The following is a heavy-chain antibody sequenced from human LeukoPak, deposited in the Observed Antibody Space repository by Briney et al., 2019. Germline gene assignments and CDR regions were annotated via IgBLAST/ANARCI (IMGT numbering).Heavy chain of an antibody. V-gene: IGHV4-31*03. J-gene: IGHJ5*02. CDR2: IYYSGST. CDR1: GGSISNGSYY. CDR3: ARDAGLAEFGPYNWFDP. Sequence: TSETLSLTCTVSGGSISNGSYYWSWIRQHPGKGLEWIRYIYYSGSTYYNPSLKSRVTISVDTSKNQFSLKLSSVTAADTAVYYCARDAGLAEFGPYNWFDPWGQGTLVTVSS. D-gene: IGHD3/OR15-3a*01.